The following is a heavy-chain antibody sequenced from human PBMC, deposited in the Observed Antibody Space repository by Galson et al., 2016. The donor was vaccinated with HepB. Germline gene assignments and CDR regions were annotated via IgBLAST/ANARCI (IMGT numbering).Heavy chain of an antibody. CDR1: GFTFRTYG. D-gene: IGHD3-3*01. CDR2: ISDDGSTK. V-gene: IGHV3-30*18. Sequence: SLRLSCAASGFTFRTYGMHWVRQAPGKGLQWVAVISDDGSTKYYADSVTGRFTISRDNSKNTLYLQMNSLRGEDTAVYYCAKDVEKYYDLWSGCDYWGQGTLVTVSS. J-gene: IGHJ4*02. CDR3: AKDVEKYYDLWSGCDY.